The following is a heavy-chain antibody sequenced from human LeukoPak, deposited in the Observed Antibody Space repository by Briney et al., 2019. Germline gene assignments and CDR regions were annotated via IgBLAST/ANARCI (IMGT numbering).Heavy chain of an antibody. V-gene: IGHV1-18*01. D-gene: IGHD3-3*01. CDR2: ITAYNATP. CDR1: GYTFTSYV. Sequence: ASVTTTSKVSGYTFTSYVTTWVRQAPRQTLDWMEWITAYNATPNYAQKHQRRVTTTTHTSTSTAYMELRRLRPHDTAVYYCASGLIDSDLGVVTSSEYWGQGTLLTLSP. J-gene: IGHJ4*02. CDR3: ASGLIDSDLGVVTSSEY.